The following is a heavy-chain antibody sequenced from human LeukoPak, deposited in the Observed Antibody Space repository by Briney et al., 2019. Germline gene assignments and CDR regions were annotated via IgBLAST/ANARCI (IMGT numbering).Heavy chain of an antibody. CDR2: IYYSGSA. D-gene: IGHD2-2*01. CDR1: GGSISSSSYY. V-gene: IGHV4-39*01. CDR3: ARRGRGGGVVPAADLDY. Sequence: PSETLSLTCTVSGGSISSSSYYWGWIRQPPGKGLEWIESIYYSGSAYYNPSLKSRVTISVDTSKNQFSLKLSSVTAADTAVYYCARRGRGGGVVPAADLDYWGQGTLVTVSS. J-gene: IGHJ4*02.